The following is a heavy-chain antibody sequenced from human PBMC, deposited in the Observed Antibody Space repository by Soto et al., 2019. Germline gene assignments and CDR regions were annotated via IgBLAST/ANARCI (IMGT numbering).Heavy chain of an antibody. Sequence: QLQLQESGSGLVKPSQTLSLTCVVSGDSISSGGYSWNWIRQPPGKGLEWIGYIYHSGSTLYNPSLTSRVTISVDKSNNRFSLNLRSVTAADTAVYYCARDQRDGWWFDPWGQATLVTVSS. V-gene: IGHV4-30-2*01. J-gene: IGHJ5*02. D-gene: IGHD3-10*01. CDR2: IYHSGST. CDR3: ARDQRDGWWFDP. CDR1: GDSISSGGYS.